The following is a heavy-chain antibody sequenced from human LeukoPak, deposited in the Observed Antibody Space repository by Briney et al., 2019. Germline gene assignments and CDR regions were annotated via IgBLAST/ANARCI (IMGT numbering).Heavy chain of an antibody. CDR1: GGSISSYC. Sequence: TSETLSLTCTVSGGSISSYCWSWIRQPPGKGLEWIGSICYSGSTNYNPSLKSRVTISVDTSKNQLSLKLRSVTAADTAVYYCARQDSGTYLNPLDIWGQGTVVTVSS. J-gene: IGHJ3*02. CDR2: ICYSGST. V-gene: IGHV4-59*08. CDR3: ARQDSGTYLNPLDI. D-gene: IGHD1-26*01.